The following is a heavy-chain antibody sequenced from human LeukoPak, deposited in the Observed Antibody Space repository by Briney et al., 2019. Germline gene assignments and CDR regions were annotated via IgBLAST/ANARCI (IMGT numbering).Heavy chain of an antibody. Sequence: PTETLSLTCSVSGPSVSSSTYYWGWIRQPPGKGLEWIGNIYYSGSTYYNPSLKSRVTMSVDTSNNQFSLKMHSVTAADTAVYYCARLSKGRFFDYIFDYWGQGTLVTVSS. J-gene: IGHJ4*02. CDR1: GPSVSSSTYY. CDR3: ARLSKGRFFDYIFDY. CDR2: IYYSGST. D-gene: IGHD3-9*01. V-gene: IGHV4-39*01.